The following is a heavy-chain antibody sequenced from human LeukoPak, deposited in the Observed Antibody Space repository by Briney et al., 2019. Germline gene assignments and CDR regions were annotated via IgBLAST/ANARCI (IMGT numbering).Heavy chain of an antibody. V-gene: IGHV4-59*01. Sequence: SETLSLTCTVSGGSISSYYWSWIRQPPGKGLEWIRYIYYSGSTNYNPSLKSRVTISVDTSKNQFSLKLSSVTAADTAVYYCARVIAGSYCGGDCLDYWGQGTLVTVSS. CDR2: IYYSGST. CDR3: ARVIAGSYCGGDCLDY. CDR1: GGSISSYY. D-gene: IGHD2-21*01. J-gene: IGHJ4*02.